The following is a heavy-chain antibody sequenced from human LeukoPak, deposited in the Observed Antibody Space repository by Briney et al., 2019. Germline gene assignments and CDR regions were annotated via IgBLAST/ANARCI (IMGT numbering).Heavy chain of an antibody. Sequence: GESLKISCKGSGYSFTSYWIGWVRQMPGKGLEWMGIIYPGDSDTRYSPSFQGQVTISADKSISTAYLQWSSLKASDTAMYYCAXHVRVRGVMSDYYYYYYMDVWGKGTTVTVSS. V-gene: IGHV5-51*01. CDR2: IYPGDSDT. J-gene: IGHJ6*03. CDR1: GYSFTSYW. CDR3: AXHVRVRGVMSDYYYYYYMDV. D-gene: IGHD3-10*01.